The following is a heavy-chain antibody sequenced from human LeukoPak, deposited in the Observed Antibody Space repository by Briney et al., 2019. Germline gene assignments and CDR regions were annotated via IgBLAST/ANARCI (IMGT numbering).Heavy chain of an antibody. Sequence: GGSLRLSCAAPGFTFSSYSMNWVRQAPGKGLEWVSYISSSSSTIYYADSVKGRFTISRDNAKNSLYLQMNSLRAEDTAVYYCARESFWSGYPFNWFDPWGQGTLVTVSS. CDR3: ARESFWSGYPFNWFDP. V-gene: IGHV3-48*01. D-gene: IGHD3-3*01. CDR2: ISSSSSTI. J-gene: IGHJ5*02. CDR1: GFTFSSYS.